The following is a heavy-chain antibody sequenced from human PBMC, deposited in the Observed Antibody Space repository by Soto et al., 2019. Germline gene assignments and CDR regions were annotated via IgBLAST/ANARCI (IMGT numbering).Heavy chain of an antibody. CDR2: IYNRGSA. J-gene: IGHJ4*02. CDR3: ATLRSSPFAS. V-gene: IGHV4-59*01. CDR1: GGSISSNY. Sequence: PSETLSLTCTVSGGSISSNYWSWIRQPPGKGLEWIGYIYNRGSANYNPSLKSRATISVDTSKSQFSLRLTSVTAADTAVYFCATLRSSPFASWGQGTPVTVSS.